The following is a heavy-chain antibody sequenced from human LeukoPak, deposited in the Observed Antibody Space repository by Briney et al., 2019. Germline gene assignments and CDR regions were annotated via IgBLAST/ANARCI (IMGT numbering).Heavy chain of an antibody. Sequence: SETLSLTCTVSGGSISSSSYYWGWLRQPPGKGLEWIGSIYYSGSTYYNPSLKSRVTISVDTSKNQFSLKLSSVTAAGTAVYYCARRKDSYVDYWGQGTLVTVSS. V-gene: IGHV4-39*01. CDR3: ARRKDSYVDY. CDR1: GGSISSSSYY. J-gene: IGHJ4*02. D-gene: IGHD5-18*01. CDR2: IYYSGST.